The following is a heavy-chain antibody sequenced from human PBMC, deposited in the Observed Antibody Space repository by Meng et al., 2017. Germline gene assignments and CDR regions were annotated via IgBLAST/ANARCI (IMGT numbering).Heavy chain of an antibody. CDR3: ERVAILTGYYAGSYHYGMDV. D-gene: IGHD3-9*01. Sequence: GGSLRLSCAASRFAFTTYEMNWVRQAPGKGLEWVSYISASGSTIYYADSVKGRFTISRDNARNSLYLKMTSLRDEDTSVYYCERVAILTGYYAGSYHYGMDVWGQGTTVTVSS. J-gene: IGHJ6*02. CDR2: ISASGSTI. V-gene: IGHV3-48*03. CDR1: RFAFTTYE.